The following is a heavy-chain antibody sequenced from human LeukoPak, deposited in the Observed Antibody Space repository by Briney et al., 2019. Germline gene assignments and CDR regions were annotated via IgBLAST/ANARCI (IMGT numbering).Heavy chain of an antibody. Sequence: GGSLRLSCAASGFTFDDYGMSWVRQAPGKGLEWVSGINWNGGSTGYADSVKGRFTISRDNAKNSLYLQMNSLRAEDTALYYCARDLAAAPENWFDPWGQGTLVTVSS. J-gene: IGHJ5*02. CDR3: ARDLAAAPENWFDP. CDR2: INWNGGST. CDR1: GFTFDDYG. D-gene: IGHD6-13*01. V-gene: IGHV3-20*04.